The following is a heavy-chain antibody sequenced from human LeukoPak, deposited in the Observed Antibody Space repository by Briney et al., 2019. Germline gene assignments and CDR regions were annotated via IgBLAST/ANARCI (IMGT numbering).Heavy chain of an antibody. D-gene: IGHD6-19*01. CDR3: ARTSYSSGWRYYFDY. J-gene: IGHJ4*02. V-gene: IGHV1-2*02. CDR1: GYTFTGYY. Sequence: ASVKVSCKASGYTFTGYYMHWVRQAPGQGLEWMGWINPNSGGTNYAQKFQGRVTMTRDTSISTAYMELSRLRSDDTAVYYCARTSYSSGWRYYFDYWGQGTLVTVSS. CDR2: INPNSGGT.